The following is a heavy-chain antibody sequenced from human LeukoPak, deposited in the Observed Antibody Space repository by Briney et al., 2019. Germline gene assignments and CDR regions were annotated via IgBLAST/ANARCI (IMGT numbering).Heavy chain of an antibody. D-gene: IGHD3-22*01. CDR1: GYSFTSYW. CDR2: IYPGDSDT. J-gene: IGHJ4*02. CDR3: ASFSAPYYYDSSGYYWVGDY. Sequence: GESPKISCKGSGYSFTSYWIGWVRQMPGKGLEWMGIIYPGDSDTRYSPSFQGKVTISADKSISTAYLQWSSLKASDTAMYYCASFSAPYYYDSSGYYWVGDYWGQGTLVTVSS. V-gene: IGHV5-51*01.